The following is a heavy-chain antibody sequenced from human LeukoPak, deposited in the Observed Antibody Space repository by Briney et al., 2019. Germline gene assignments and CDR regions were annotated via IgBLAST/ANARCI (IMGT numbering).Heavy chain of an antibody. V-gene: IGHV4-39*01. J-gene: IGHJ5*02. D-gene: IGHD3-10*01. Sequence: SETLSLTCTVSGGSISSSSYYWGWIRQPPGKGLEWIGSIYYSGSTYYNPSLKSRVTISVDTSKNQFSLKLSSVTAADTAVYYCARIGSTYYYGSGSRATLPKKNWFDPWGQGTLVTVSS. CDR1: GGSISSSSYY. CDR3: ARIGSTYYYGSGSRATLPKKNWFDP. CDR2: IYYSGST.